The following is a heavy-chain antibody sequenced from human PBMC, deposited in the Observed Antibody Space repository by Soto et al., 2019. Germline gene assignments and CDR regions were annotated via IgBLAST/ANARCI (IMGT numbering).Heavy chain of an antibody. CDR2: TYYRSKWYN. D-gene: IGHD2-8*01. J-gene: IGHJ5*02. V-gene: IGHV6-1*01. CDR3: AREEVFRWYNWFDP. CDR1: GDSVSSNSAA. Sequence: SQALSLTCAISGDSVSSNSAAWNWIRQSPSRGLEWLGRTYYRSKWYNDYAVSVKSRITINPDTSKNQFSLQLNSVTPEDTAVYYWAREEVFRWYNWFDPWGQGTLVTVSS.